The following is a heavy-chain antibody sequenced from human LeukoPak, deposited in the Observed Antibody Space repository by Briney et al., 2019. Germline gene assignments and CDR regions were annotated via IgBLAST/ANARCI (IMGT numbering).Heavy chain of an antibody. D-gene: IGHD1-26*01. J-gene: IGHJ4*02. CDR2: IISIFGTA. Sequence: SVKVSCKASGGTFSSYAISWVRQAPGQGLEWMGRIISIFGTANYAQKFQGRVTITTDESTSTAYMELSSLRSEDTAVYYCARGPIVGAESDYWGQGTLVTVSS. V-gene: IGHV1-69*05. CDR1: GGTFSSYA. CDR3: ARGPIVGAESDY.